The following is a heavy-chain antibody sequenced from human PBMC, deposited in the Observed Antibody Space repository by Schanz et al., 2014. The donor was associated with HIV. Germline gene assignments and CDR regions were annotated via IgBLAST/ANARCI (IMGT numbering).Heavy chain of an antibody. D-gene: IGHD3-10*01. Sequence: EVQMLESGGGSVQPGGSLRLSCAASGFTFTNHALSWVRQAPGRGLEWVSTVIGSGVRTIYADSVKGRFTISRDNSKNTMFLQMNSLRVEDTAIYYCAKIRGTRGAYDGMDVWGQGTTVTVSS. V-gene: IGHV3-23*01. CDR3: AKIRGTRGAYDGMDV. J-gene: IGHJ6*02. CDR1: GFTFTNHA. CDR2: VIGSGVRT.